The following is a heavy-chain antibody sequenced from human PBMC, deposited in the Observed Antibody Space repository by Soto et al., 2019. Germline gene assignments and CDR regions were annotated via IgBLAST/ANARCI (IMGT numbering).Heavy chain of an antibody. CDR1: GFTFDDYT. V-gene: IGHV3-43*01. J-gene: IGHJ4*02. CDR3: AKDTNGDLDY. Sequence: EVQLVESGGVVVQPGGSLRLSCAASGFTFDDYTMHWVRQAPGKGLEWVSLISWDGGSTYYAASVKGRFTISRDNSEDSLCLQISSLGTEDTAGFYCAKDTNGDLDYWGQGTLVTVSS. CDR2: ISWDGGST. D-gene: IGHD7-27*01.